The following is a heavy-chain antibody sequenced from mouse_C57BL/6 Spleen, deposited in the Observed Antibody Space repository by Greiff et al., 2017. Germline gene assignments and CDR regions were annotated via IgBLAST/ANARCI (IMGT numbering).Heavy chain of an antibody. V-gene: IGHV1-64*01. CDR1: GYTFTSYW. D-gene: IGHD2-5*01. CDR2: IHPNSGST. CDR3: ARRDSNYEGWFAY. J-gene: IGHJ3*01. Sequence: QVQLKQPGAELVKPGASVKLSCKASGYTFTSYWMHWVKQRPGQGLEWIGMIHPNSGSTNYNEKFKSKATLTVDKSSSTAYMQLSSLTSEDSAVYYCARRDSNYEGWFAYWGQGTLVTVSA.